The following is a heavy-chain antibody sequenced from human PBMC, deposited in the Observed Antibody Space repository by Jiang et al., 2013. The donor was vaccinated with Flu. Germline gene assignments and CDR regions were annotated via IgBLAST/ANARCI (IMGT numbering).Heavy chain of an antibody. J-gene: IGHJ4*02. CDR3: ARDIATGAGRGDY. V-gene: IGHV5-10-1*01. CDR1: GYSFSSYW. Sequence: SLRISCKGSGYSFSSYWITWGAPDARERPGVHGRIDPSDSYTYYSPSFLGHVTISADKSISTAYLQWSSLRASDTAMYYCARDIATGAGRGDYWGQGTLVTVSP. CDR2: IDPSDSYT. D-gene: IGHD5-12*01.